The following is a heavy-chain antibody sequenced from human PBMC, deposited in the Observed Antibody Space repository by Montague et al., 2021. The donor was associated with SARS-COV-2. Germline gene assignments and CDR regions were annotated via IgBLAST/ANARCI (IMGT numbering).Heavy chain of an antibody. D-gene: IGHD5-18*01. V-gene: IGHV4-59*01. Sequence: SETLSLTCTVSAASISSNYFNWICHRPGKGLEWVGNIYHGGSTDTYYNPSLKSRVTISVDTSKSQFTLSLISVTAADTAVYYCARRGGYSSSPFDFWGQGSLVTVSS. J-gene: IGHJ4*02. CDR1: AASISSNY. CDR3: ARRGGYSSSPFDF. CDR2: IYHGGST.